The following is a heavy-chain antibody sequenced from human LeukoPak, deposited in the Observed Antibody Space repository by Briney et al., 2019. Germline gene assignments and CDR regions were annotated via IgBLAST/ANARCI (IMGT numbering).Heavy chain of an antibody. CDR1: GGTFSSYA. CDR2: IIPIFGTA. CDR3: ARVNRDCGGNFIFDY. D-gene: IGHD4-23*01. V-gene: IGHV1-69*06. Sequence: ASVKVSCKASGGTFSSYAISWVRQAPGQGLEWMGGIIPIFGTANYAQKFQGRVTITADKSTSTAYMELSSLRSEDTAVYYCARVNRDCGGNFIFDYWGQGTLVTVSS. J-gene: IGHJ4*02.